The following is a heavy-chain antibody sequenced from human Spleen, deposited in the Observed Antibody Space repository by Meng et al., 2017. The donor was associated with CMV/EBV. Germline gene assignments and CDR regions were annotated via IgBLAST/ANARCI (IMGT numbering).Heavy chain of an antibody. CDR2: IYSGGST. CDR1: GFTFSSYA. D-gene: IGHD5-18*01. Sequence: GESLKISCAASGFTFSSYAMSWVRQAPGKGLEWVSVIYSGGSTYYADSVKGRFTISRDNSKNTLYLQMNSLRAEDTAVYYCARDRFVTAMVGGYYYGMDVWGQGTTVTVSS. CDR3: ARDRFVTAMVGGYYYGMDV. J-gene: IGHJ6*02. V-gene: IGHV3-53*01.